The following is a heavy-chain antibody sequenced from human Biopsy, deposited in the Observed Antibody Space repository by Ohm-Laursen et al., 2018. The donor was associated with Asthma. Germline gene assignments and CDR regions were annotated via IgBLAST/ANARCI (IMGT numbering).Heavy chain of an antibody. J-gene: IGHJ4*02. CDR1: GYSLTDLS. Sequence: GASVKVSCKISGYSLTDLSMHWVQQASGQGLEWMGGHDREEGGAVIARRFQGRVTMTEDTSTDTAYMELSSLSSDDTAVYYCASDFPKDYVRYNFQFWGQGTLVTVSS. V-gene: IGHV1-24*01. CDR3: ASDFPKDYVRYNFQF. CDR2: HDREEGGA. D-gene: IGHD4-17*01.